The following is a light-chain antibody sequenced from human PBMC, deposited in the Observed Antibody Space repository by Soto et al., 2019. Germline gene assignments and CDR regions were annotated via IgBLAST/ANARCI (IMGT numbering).Light chain of an antibody. CDR3: QQYVHWPPGT. Sequence: EIVLTQSPGTLSFSPGERATLTCRASQSVSSSYLAWFQQKPGQAPRLLIYDTSTRAAGIAARFSGSGSGTEFTLTISSLQSEDFAVYYCQQYVHWPPGTFGQGTKVDIK. J-gene: IGKJ1*01. V-gene: IGKV3-15*01. CDR2: DTS. CDR1: QSVSSSY.